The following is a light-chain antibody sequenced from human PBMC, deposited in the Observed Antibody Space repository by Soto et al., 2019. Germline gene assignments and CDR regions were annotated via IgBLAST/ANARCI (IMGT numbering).Light chain of an antibody. CDR1: QSINTW. J-gene: IGKJ3*01. CDR3: QQANSFPFT. CDR2: AAS. Sequence: DIQMTQSPSSVSATVGDRVTITCRATQSINTWLAWYQQKPGKAPKLLIYAASNLQSGVPLRFSGSGSGTDFTLTISSLQPEDFATYYCQQANSFPFTFGPGTKVDI. V-gene: IGKV1-12*01.